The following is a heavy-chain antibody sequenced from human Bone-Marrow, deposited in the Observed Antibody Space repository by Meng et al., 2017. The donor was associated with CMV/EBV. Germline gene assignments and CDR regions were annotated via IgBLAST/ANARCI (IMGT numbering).Heavy chain of an antibody. D-gene: IGHD6-13*01. V-gene: IGHV3-11*04. CDR2: ISSSGSTI. Sequence: GGSLRLSCAASGFTFSDYYMSWIRQAPGKGLEWVSYISSSGSTIYYADSVKGRFTISRDNSKNTLYLQMNSLRAEDTAVYYCARAAADYYYYYGMDVWGQGTTVTGSS. CDR1: GFTFSDYY. J-gene: IGHJ6*02. CDR3: ARAAADYYYYYGMDV.